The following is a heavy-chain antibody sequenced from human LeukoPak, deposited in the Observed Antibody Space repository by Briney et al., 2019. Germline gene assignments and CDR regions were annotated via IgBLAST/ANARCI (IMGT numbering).Heavy chain of an antibody. CDR2: IRYDGDST. Sequence: PGGSLRLSCAASGFTFSNYGMHWVRQAPGKGLEWVAFIRYDGDSTHYADSVKGRFTISRDNSKNTLYLQMNSLRAEDTAVYYCAKGVVLGLSRELLRYWGQGTLVTVSS. CDR3: AKGVVLGLSRELLRY. V-gene: IGHV3-30*02. D-gene: IGHD1-26*01. J-gene: IGHJ4*02. CDR1: GFTFSNYG.